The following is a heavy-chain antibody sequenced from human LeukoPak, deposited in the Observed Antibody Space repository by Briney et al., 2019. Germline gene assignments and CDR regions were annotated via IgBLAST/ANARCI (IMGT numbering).Heavy chain of an antibody. CDR1: GFTFSSYG. CDR3: AKEEDSSGYYLDAFDI. Sequence: GGSLRLSCAASGFTFSSYGMSWVRQAPGKGLEWVSAISGSGGSTYYADSVKGRFTISRDNSKNTLYLQMNSLRAEDTAVYYCAKEEDSSGYYLDAFDIWGQGTMVTVSS. J-gene: IGHJ3*02. CDR2: ISGSGGST. D-gene: IGHD3-22*01. V-gene: IGHV3-23*01.